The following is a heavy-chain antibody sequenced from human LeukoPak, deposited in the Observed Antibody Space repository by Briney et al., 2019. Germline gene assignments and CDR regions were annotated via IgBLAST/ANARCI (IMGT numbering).Heavy chain of an antibody. Sequence: PSETLSLTCAVYGGSFSGYYWSWIRQPPGKGLEWIGYIYYSGSTNYNPSLKSRVTISVDTSKNQFSLKLSSVTAADTAVYYCARGSTAMANYFDYWGQGTLVTVSS. CDR3: ARGSTAMANYFDY. CDR1: GGSFSGYY. V-gene: IGHV4-59*01. J-gene: IGHJ4*02. CDR2: IYYSGST. D-gene: IGHD5-18*01.